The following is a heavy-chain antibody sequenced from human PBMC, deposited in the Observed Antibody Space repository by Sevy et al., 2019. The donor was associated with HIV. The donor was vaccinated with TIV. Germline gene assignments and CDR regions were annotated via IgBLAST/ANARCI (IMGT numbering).Heavy chain of an antibody. V-gene: IGHV4-34*01. CDR3: ARGPKPLRSDYGDYRGVGYYFDS. Sequence: SETLSLTCAVYGESFSNYYWSWIRLSPGKGLESIGEIDHSGRSEYNPSLKSRVTMSVDTSKNQFSLKLTSVTAADTAVYYCARGPKPLRSDYGDYRGVGYYFDSWGQGTLVTVSS. CDR2: IDHSGRS. J-gene: IGHJ4*02. D-gene: IGHD4-17*01. CDR1: GESFSNYY.